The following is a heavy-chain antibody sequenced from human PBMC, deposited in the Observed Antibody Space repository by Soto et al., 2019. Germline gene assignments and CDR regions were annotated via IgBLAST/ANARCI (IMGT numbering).Heavy chain of an antibody. CDR1: GYTFTSYD. D-gene: IGHD6-19*01. V-gene: IGHV1-8*01. CDR2: MNPNSGNT. J-gene: IGHJ4*02. CDR3: ATHLAYSSGWYYFDY. Sequence: ASVKVSCKASGYTFTSYDINWVRQATGQGLEWMGWMNPNSGNTGYAQKFQGRVTMTRNTSISTAYMELSSLRSEDTAVYYCATHLAYSSGWYYFDYWGQGTLVSVSS.